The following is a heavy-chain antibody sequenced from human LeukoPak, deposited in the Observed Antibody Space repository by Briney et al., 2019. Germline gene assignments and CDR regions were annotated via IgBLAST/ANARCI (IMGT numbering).Heavy chain of an antibody. D-gene: IGHD1-1*01. Sequence: GGSLRLSCAASGFTFSSYSMNWVRQAPGKGLEWVSAISSSSSYIYYADSVKGRFTISRDNAKNSLYLQMHSLRAEDTAVYYCARDQNNWNEKDYWGQGTLVTVSS. CDR3: ARDQNNWNEKDY. CDR2: ISSSSSYI. CDR1: GFTFSSYS. V-gene: IGHV3-21*01. J-gene: IGHJ4*02.